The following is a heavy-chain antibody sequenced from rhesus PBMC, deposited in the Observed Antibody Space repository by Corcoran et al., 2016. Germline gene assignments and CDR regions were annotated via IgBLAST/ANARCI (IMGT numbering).Heavy chain of an antibody. V-gene: IGHV4S10*01. J-gene: IGHJ6*01. D-gene: IGHD3-3*01. Sequence: QVQLQESGPGVVKPSETLSLTCAVSGGSISDNYRWSWIRQPPGMGMGWIGFIYGSVTSTKYNPYFKSRVTISKDTSKNQFSLNLISVTAADTAVYYCARDWGMWTGYSLDSWGQGVVVTVSS. CDR3: ARDWGMWTGYSLDS. CDR2: IYGSVTST. CDR1: GGSISDNYR.